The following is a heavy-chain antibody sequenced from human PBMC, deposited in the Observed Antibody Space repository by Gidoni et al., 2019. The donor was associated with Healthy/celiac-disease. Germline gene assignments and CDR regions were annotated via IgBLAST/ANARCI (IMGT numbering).Heavy chain of an antibody. D-gene: IGHD2-2*01. J-gene: IGHJ4*02. Sequence: QVQLVESGGGVVQPGRSRRVSCAAAGFTFSSYGMHWVRQAPGKGLEWVAVIWYDGSNKYYADSVKGRFTISRDNSKNTLYLQMNGLRAEDTAVYYCARDQSDIVVVPAANPLNYWGQGTLVTVSS. CDR2: IWYDGSNK. V-gene: IGHV3-33*01. CDR1: GFTFSSYG. CDR3: ARDQSDIVVVPAANPLNY.